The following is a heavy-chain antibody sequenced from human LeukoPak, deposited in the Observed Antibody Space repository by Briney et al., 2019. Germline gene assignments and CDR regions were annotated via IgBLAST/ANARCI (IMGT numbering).Heavy chain of an antibody. CDR3: SREYFDWSRNYYYGMDV. D-gene: IGHD3-9*01. J-gene: IGHJ6*02. CDR2: IWYDGSNK. V-gene: IGHV3-33*01. CDR1: GFTFNNYG. Sequence: SGRSLRLSCAASGFTFNNYGMHWVRQAPGKGLEWMALIWYDGSNKYYADSVKGRFTISRDNSKNTLYLQMNSLRAEDTAVYYCSREYFDWSRNYYYGMDVWGQGTTVTVSS.